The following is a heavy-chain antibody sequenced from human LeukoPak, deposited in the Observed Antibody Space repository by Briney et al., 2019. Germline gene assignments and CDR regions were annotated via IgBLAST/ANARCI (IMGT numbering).Heavy chain of an antibody. CDR2: INHSGSS. J-gene: IGHJ6*02. CDR1: GGSFSGYS. CDR3: ARDYYGSGSYYYYYYGMDV. D-gene: IGHD3-10*01. V-gene: IGHV4-34*01. Sequence: SETLSLTCAVYGGSFSGYSWSWIRQPPGKGLEWIGEINHSGSSNYNPSLKGRINISVDTSKSQFSLNLISVTAADTAVYYCARDYYGSGSYYYYYYGMDVWGQGTTVTVSS.